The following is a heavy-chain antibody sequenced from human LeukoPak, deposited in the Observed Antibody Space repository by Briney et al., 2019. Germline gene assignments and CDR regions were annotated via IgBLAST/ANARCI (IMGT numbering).Heavy chain of an antibody. CDR3: AKSGRYCSGGSCYVNAFDI. V-gene: IGHV3-30*18. CDR1: GFAFSTYG. J-gene: IGHJ3*02. Sequence: GGSLRLSCAASGFAFSTYGMHWVRQAPGKGLEWVAVISYDGSNKYYADSVKGRFTISRDNSKNTLYLQMNSLRAEDTAVYYCAKSGRYCSGGSCYVNAFDIWGQGTMVTVSS. CDR2: ISYDGSNK. D-gene: IGHD2-15*01.